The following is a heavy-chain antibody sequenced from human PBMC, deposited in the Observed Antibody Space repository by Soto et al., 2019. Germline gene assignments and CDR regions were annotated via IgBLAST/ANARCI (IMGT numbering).Heavy chain of an antibody. V-gene: IGHV4-59*08. CDR3: ARLERGGKVDY. Sequence: PSETLSLTCAASGGSISSYYWSWIRQPPGKGLEWIGYIYYSGSTNYNPSLKSRVTISVDTSKNQFSLKLSSVTAADTAVYYCARLERGGKVDYWGQGTLVPSPQ. D-gene: IGHD2-15*01. CDR2: IYYSGST. CDR1: GGSISSYY. J-gene: IGHJ4*02.